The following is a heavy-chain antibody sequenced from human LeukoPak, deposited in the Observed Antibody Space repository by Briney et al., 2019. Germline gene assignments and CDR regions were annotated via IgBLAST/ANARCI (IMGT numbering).Heavy chain of an antibody. CDR1: GFTFSTYA. V-gene: IGHV3-23*01. Sequence: GGSLRLSCAASGFTFSTYAMNWVRQAPGKGLEWVSSISGSASSTYSADSVKGRFTISRDKSKNTLYLQMNSLRGEDTAIYYCARLTGSGIVGTTGGFDHWGQGTLVTVSS. J-gene: IGHJ4*02. D-gene: IGHD1-26*01. CDR3: ARLTGSGIVGTTGGFDH. CDR2: ISGSASST.